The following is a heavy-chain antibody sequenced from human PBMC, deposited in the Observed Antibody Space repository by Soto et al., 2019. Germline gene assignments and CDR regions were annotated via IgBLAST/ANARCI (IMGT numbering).Heavy chain of an antibody. D-gene: IGHD3-3*01. J-gene: IGHJ6*03. CDR2: ISAYNGNT. CDR3: ARIITTEGYYYYLDV. V-gene: IGHV1-18*01. Sequence: AAVKGSCKASGYTLTSDGISWVRQAPGQGLEWMGWISAYNGNTNYAQKLQGRVTMTTDTSTSTAYMELRSLRSDDTAVYYCARIITTEGYYYYLDVWGKGTTVTVSS. CDR1: GYTLTSDG.